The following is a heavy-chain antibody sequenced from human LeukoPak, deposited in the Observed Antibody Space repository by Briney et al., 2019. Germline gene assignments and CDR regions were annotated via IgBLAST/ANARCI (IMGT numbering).Heavy chain of an antibody. J-gene: IGHJ4*02. CDR1: GGSFSGYY. V-gene: IGHV4-34*01. D-gene: IGHD3-22*01. CDR3: ARVEGYYDSSGYYY. Sequence: PSETLSLTCAVYGGSFSGYYWSWIRQPPGKGLEWIGEINHSGSTNYNPSLKSRVTISVDTSKNQFSLTLSSVTAADTAVYYCARVEGYYDSSGYYYWGQGTLVTVSS. CDR2: INHSGST.